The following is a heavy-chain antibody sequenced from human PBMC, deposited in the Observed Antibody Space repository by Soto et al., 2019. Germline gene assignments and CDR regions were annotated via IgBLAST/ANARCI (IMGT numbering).Heavy chain of an antibody. CDR1: GFTFSTDS. D-gene: IGHD6-19*01. J-gene: IGHJ4*02. Sequence: EVQLVESGGGLVQPGGSLRLSCVASGFTFSTDSMNWVRQAPGKWLEWVAHISTSGATRYYADSVKGRFTISRDNAKTSLYLQMDSLRNEDTAVYYYARFFGSGFDYWGQGTLVTVSS. CDR3: ARFFGSGFDY. V-gene: IGHV3-48*02. CDR2: ISTSGATR.